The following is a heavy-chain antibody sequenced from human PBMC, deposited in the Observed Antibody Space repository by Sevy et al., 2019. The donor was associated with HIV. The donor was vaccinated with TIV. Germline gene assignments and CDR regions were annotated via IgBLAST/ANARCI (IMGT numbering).Heavy chain of an antibody. CDR3: ARAHDRWGYYFDY. D-gene: IGHD3-22*01. J-gene: IGHJ4*02. CDR1: GFTVSSNN. CDR2: IYSGGST. Sequence: GGYLRLSCAASGFTVSSNNMSWVRQAPGKGLEWVSVIYSGGSTYYADSVKGRFTISRVNSKNTLYLQMNSLRAEDTAVYYCARAHDRWGYYFDYWGQGTLVTVSS. V-gene: IGHV3-53*01.